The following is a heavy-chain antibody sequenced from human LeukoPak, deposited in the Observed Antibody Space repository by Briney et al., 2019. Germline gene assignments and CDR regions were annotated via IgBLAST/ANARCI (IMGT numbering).Heavy chain of an antibody. CDR2: IWYDGRTK. CDR3: AREWGRIAVAGGPGY. Sequence: GGTLRLSCEVSGFIFSNYGMHWVRQAPGKGLEWVALIWYDGRTKFHADSVRGRFTISRDNSANTLYLQMSSLRVEDTAVYYCAREWGRIAVAGGPGYWGQGALVTVSS. J-gene: IGHJ4*02. D-gene: IGHD6-19*01. CDR1: GFIFSNYG. V-gene: IGHV3-33*01.